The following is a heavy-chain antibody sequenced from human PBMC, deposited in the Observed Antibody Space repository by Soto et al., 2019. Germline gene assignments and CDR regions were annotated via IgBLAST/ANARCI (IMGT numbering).Heavy chain of an antibody. V-gene: IGHV3-30-3*01. J-gene: IGHJ4*02. CDR1: GFTFSSYP. Sequence: QAGGSLRLSCAASGFTFSSYPMHWVRQAPGKGLEWVAVISYDGSNKHYADSVKGRFTISRDSSKDTLYLQINSLKPEDSAVYYCARSIVLVTALDYWGQGTLVTVSS. D-gene: IGHD2-21*02. CDR2: ISYDGSNK. CDR3: ARSIVLVTALDY.